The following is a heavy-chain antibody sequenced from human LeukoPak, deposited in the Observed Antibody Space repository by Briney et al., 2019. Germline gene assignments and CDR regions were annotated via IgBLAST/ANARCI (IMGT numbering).Heavy chain of an antibody. Sequence: GESLKISCKGSGYSFTSYWIGWVRQMPGKGLEWMGIIYPGESDTKYSPSFQGQVTISADKSISTAYLQWGSLKASDTAMYYCARTHSNYMIDYWGQGTLATVSS. CDR3: ARTHSNYMIDY. V-gene: IGHV5-51*01. D-gene: IGHD4-11*01. CDR2: IYPGESDT. CDR1: GYSFTSYW. J-gene: IGHJ4*02.